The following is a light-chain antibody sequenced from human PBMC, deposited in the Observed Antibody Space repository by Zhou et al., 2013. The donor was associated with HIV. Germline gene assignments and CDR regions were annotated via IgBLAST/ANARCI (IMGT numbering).Light chain of an antibody. V-gene: IGKV3-20*01. CDR2: GAS. CDR1: QSVSSRY. J-gene: IGKJ1*01. CDR3: QQYGSSPT. Sequence: EVVMTQSPATLSVSPGERATLSCRASQSVSSRYLAWYQQKPGQAPRLLMYGASSRATGIPDRFSGSGSGTDFTLTISRLEPEDFAVYYCQQYGSSPTFGQGTKVEIK.